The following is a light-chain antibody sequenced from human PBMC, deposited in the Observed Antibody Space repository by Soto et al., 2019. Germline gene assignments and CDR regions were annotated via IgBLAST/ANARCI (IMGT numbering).Light chain of an antibody. CDR2: GAS. Sequence: ELVLTQSPGTLSLSPGERATLSCRAIQSVSSSYLAWYQQKPGQAPRLLIYGASSRATGIPDRFSGSGSGTDFTLTISRLEPEDFAVYYCQQYGSSPLTFGQGTKVEIK. CDR1: QSVSSSY. CDR3: QQYGSSPLT. V-gene: IGKV3-20*01. J-gene: IGKJ1*01.